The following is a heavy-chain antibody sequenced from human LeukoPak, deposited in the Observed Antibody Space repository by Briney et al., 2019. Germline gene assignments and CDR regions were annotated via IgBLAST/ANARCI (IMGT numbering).Heavy chain of an antibody. J-gene: IGHJ4*02. D-gene: IGHD2-21*01. CDR3: ARGLRGDLDY. Sequence: SSETLSLTCTVSGGSISSSSYYWGWIRQPPGKGLEWIGSIYYSGSTYYNPSLESRVTMSLDTSKNQFSLKLSPVTAADTAVYYCARGLRGDLDYWGQGTLVTVSS. CDR1: GGSISSSSYY. V-gene: IGHV4-39*07. CDR2: IYYSGST.